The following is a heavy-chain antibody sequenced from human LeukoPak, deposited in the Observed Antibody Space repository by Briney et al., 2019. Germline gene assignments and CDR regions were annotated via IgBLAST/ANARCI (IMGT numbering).Heavy chain of an antibody. CDR1: GFTFSSYS. V-gene: IGHV3-30*18. D-gene: IGHD2-21*02. CDR2: ISYDGSNK. CDR3: AKDSSGDCGGDCYLYYFDY. J-gene: IGHJ4*02. Sequence: GGSLRLSCAASGFTFSSYSMHWVRQAPGKGLEGVAVISYDGSNKYYADSVKGRFTISRDNSKNTLYLQMNSLRAEDTAVYYCAKDSSGDCGGDCYLYYFDYWGQGTLVTVSS.